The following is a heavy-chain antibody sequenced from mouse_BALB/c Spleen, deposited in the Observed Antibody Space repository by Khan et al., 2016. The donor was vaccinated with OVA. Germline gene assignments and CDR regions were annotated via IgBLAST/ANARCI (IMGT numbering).Heavy chain of an antibody. Sequence: QVQLKESGAELARPGASVKMSCEASGYTFTSNTMHWVKQRPGQGLEWIGYINPRSGYTNYNQKFKDKATLTADKSSSTAYMQLSSQTSEESAVYYCSRRTTGYAMDYWGQGTSVIVSS. CDR1: GYTFTSNT. CDR3: SRRTTGYAMDY. D-gene: IGHD2-14*01. CDR2: INPRSGYT. J-gene: IGHJ4*01. V-gene: IGHV1-4*01.